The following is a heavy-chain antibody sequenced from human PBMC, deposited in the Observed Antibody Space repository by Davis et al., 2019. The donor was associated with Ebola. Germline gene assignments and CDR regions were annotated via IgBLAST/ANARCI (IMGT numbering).Heavy chain of an antibody. V-gene: IGHV3-23*01. Sequence: PGGSLRLSCAASGFTFSSYAMSWVRQAPGKGLEWVSAISGSGGSTYYADSVKGRFTISRHNSKNTLYLQMKSLRAEDTAVYYCAGSPGPWRYYGMDVWGQGTTVTVSS. CDR2: ISGSGGST. CDR1: GFTFSSYA. J-gene: IGHJ6*02. CDR3: AGSPGPWRYYGMDV. D-gene: IGHD7-27*01.